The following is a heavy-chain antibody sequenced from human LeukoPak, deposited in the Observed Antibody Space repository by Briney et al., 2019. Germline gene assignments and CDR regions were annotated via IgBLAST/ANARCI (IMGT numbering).Heavy chain of an antibody. J-gene: IGHJ6*03. V-gene: IGHV3-20*04. Sequence: GGSLRLSCAASGFTLDDYGMSWVRQAPGKGLEWVSGINWNGGSTGYADSVKGRFTISRDNAKNSLYLQMNSPRAEDTALYYCARLGSSWYFTYYYYYMDVWGKGTTVTVSS. CDR3: ARLGSSWYFTYYYYYMDV. CDR1: GFTLDDYG. CDR2: INWNGGST. D-gene: IGHD6-13*01.